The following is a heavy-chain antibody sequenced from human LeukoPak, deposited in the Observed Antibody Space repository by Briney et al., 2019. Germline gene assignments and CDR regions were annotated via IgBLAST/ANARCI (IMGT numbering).Heavy chain of an antibody. CDR3: ARDNDSRAPPRFDY. Sequence: SVKVSYTASGYTFSNYAISWVRQAPGQGLEWMGGIIPIFGTANYAQKFRGRVTITADKSTRTAYMELSSLRSEDTAVYYCARDNDSRAPPRFDYWGQGTLVTVSS. D-gene: IGHD3-16*01. CDR1: GYTFSNYA. V-gene: IGHV1-69*06. CDR2: IIPIFGTA. J-gene: IGHJ4*02.